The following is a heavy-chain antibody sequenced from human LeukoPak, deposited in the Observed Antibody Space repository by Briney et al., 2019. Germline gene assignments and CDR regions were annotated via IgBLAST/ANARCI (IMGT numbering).Heavy chain of an antibody. CDR2: ISASGGST. Sequence: GGSLRLSCAASGFTFSSYAMSWVRQPPGKGLEWVSAISASGGSTYYANSVKGRFTISRDISKNTLYLQMNSLRADDTAVYYCTRDPLGFGVDAIDVWGQGTMVTVSS. V-gene: IGHV3-23*01. CDR3: TRDPLGFGVDAIDV. D-gene: IGHD3-3*01. J-gene: IGHJ3*01. CDR1: GFTFSSYA.